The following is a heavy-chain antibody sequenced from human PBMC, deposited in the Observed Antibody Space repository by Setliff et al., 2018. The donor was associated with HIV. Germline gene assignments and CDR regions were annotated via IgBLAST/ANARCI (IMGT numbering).Heavy chain of an antibody. D-gene: IGHD3-3*01. J-gene: IGHJ6*03. V-gene: IGHV3-11*04. CDR3: ARDTTYYDFWSGSLYYYYYMDV. CDR1: GFTFSDYY. CDR2: ISSSGSTI. Sequence: LRLSCAASGFTFSDYYMSWIRQAPGKGLEWVSYISSSGSTIYYADSVKGRFTISRDNAKNSLYLQMNSLRAEDTAVYYCARDTTYYDFWSGSLYYYYYMDVWGKGTTVTVSS.